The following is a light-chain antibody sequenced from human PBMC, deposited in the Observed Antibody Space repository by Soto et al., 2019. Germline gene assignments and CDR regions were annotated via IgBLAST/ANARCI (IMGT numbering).Light chain of an antibody. CDR2: EGS. Sequence: QSVLTQPPSASGSPGQSVTISCTGTSSDVGAYKYVSWYQQHPGKAPKLMIYEGSQRPSGVSNRFSGSKSGNTASLTISGLQAEDESDYYGFSYAGSSMVVGGGTKLTVL. J-gene: IGLJ2*01. CDR1: SSDVGAYKY. CDR3: FSYAGSSMV. V-gene: IGLV2-23*01.